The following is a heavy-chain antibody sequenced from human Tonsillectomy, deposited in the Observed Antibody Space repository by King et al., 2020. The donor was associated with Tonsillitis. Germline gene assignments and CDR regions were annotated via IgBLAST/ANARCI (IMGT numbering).Heavy chain of an antibody. CDR3: ARLQPRGGFGIDS. D-gene: IGHD2-15*01. J-gene: IGHJ4*02. V-gene: IGHV3-33*01. CDR1: GFIFSSYG. CDR2: IWSDGSKE. Sequence: VQLVESGGGVVQPGRSLRLSCAASGFIFSSYGLHWVRQAPGKGLEWVALIWSDGSKEFYAGSVKGRFTISRDNSKNTLYLQMDSLRAEDTAVYYCARLQPRGGFGIDSWGQGTLVTVSS.